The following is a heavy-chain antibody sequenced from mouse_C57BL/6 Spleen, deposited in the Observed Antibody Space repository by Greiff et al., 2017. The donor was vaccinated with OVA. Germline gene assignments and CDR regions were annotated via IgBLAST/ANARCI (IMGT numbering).Heavy chain of an antibody. J-gene: IGHJ1*03. CDR2: IDPETGGT. D-gene: IGHD1-1*01. V-gene: IGHV1-15*01. CDR3: TRRGFYYYGSKYFDV. CDR1: GYTFTDYE. Sequence: QVQLKESGAELVRPGASVTLSCKASGYTFTDYEMHWVKQTPVHGLEWIGAIDPETGGTAYNQKFKGKAILTADKSSSTAYMELRSLTSEDSAVYYCTRRGFYYYGSKYFDVWGTGTTVTVSS.